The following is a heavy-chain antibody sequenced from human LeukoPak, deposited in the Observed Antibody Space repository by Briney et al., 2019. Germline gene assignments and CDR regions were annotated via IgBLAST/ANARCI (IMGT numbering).Heavy chain of an antibody. Sequence: PSETLSLTCTVSGGSISSSRFFWAWIRQPPGKGLEWIGNINFSGTTYYNPSLKSRVTLSVDPSKNQFSLRLSSVTAADTAVYYCARGLRVRTYYHYGMDVWGQGTTVTVSS. CDR2: INFSGTT. J-gene: IGHJ6*02. CDR3: ARGLRVRTYYHYGMDV. V-gene: IGHV4-39*07. D-gene: IGHD3-10*01. CDR1: GGSISSSRFF.